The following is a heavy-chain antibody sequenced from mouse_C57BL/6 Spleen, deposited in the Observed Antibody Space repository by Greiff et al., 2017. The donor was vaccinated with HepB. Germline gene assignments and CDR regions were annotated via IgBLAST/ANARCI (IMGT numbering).Heavy chain of an antibody. Sequence: EVQLQQSGPELVKPGASVKMSCKASGYTFTDYNMHWVKQSHGKSLEWIGYINPNNGGTSYNQKFKGKATLTVNKSSSTAYMELRSLTSEDSAVYYCARRGRNYDYDRDAMDYWGQGTSVTVSS. CDR3: ARRGRNYDYDRDAMDY. V-gene: IGHV1-22*01. CDR1: GYTFTDYN. J-gene: IGHJ4*01. D-gene: IGHD2-4*01. CDR2: INPNNGGT.